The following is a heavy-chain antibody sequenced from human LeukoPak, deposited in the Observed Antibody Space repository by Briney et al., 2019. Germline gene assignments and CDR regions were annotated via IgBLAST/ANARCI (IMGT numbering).Heavy chain of an antibody. CDR3: ARAPIWSGFFQLDY. J-gene: IGHJ4*02. V-gene: IGHV3-21*01. CDR1: GLTFSSYS. Sequence: GGSLRFSCAASGLTFSSYSMNWVRQAPGKGLEWVSSISSSSIYIYYADSVKGRFTISRDNAKNSLYLQMNSLRAEDTAVYYCARAPIWSGFFQLDYWGQGTLVTVSS. D-gene: IGHD3-3*01. CDR2: ISSSSIYI.